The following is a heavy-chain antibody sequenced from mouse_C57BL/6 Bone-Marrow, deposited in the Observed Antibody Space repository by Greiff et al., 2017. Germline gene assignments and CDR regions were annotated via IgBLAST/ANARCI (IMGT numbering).Heavy chain of an antibody. CDR3: AKRGYDGYLFDY. CDR2: IWRGGST. J-gene: IGHJ2*01. CDR1: GFSLTSYG. V-gene: IGHV2-5*01. D-gene: IGHD2-3*01. Sequence: VKLVESGPGLVQPSQSLSITCTVSGFSLTSYGVHWVRQSPGKGLEWLGVIWRGGSTDYNAAFMSRLSITKDNSKSQVFFKMNSLQADDTAIYYCAKRGYDGYLFDYWGQGTTLTVSS.